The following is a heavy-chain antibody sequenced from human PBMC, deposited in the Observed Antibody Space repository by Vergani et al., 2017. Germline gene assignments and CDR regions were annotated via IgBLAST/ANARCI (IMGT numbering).Heavy chain of an antibody. CDR3: ARQRGYSGXDYPRAYQGGYYYGMDV. V-gene: IGHV5-51*01. D-gene: IGHD5-12*01. J-gene: IGHJ6*02. CDR1: GYSFTSYW. CDR2: IYPGDSDT. Sequence: EVQLVQSGAEVKKPGESLKISCKGSGYSFTSYWIGWVRQMPGKGLEWMGIIYPGDSDTRYSPSFQGQVTISAAKSISTAYLQWSSLKASDTAMYYCARQRGYSGXDYPRAYQGGYYYGMDVWGQGTTVTVSS.